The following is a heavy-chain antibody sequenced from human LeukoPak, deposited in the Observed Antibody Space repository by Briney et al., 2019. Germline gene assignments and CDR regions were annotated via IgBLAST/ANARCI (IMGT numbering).Heavy chain of an antibody. D-gene: IGHD6-19*01. CDR2: VSYDGSNT. V-gene: IGHV3-30-3*02. CDR3: AKSSSGWNEYFQH. Sequence: GGSLRLSCAASGFTFSIYAMHWVRQAPGKGLEWVALVSYDGSNTYYADSVKGRFTISRDNSKNTLYLQMNSLRAEDTAVYYCAKSSSGWNEYFQHWGQGTLVTVSS. CDR1: GFTFSIYA. J-gene: IGHJ1*01.